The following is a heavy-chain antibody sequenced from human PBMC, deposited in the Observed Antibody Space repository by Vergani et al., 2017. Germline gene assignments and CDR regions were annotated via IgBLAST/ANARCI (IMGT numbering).Heavy chain of an antibody. V-gene: IGHV3-30*02. J-gene: IGHJ3*02. Sequence: QVQLVESGGGVVQPGGSLRLSCAASGFTFSSYGMHWVRQAPGKELEWVAFIRYDGSNKYYADSVKGRFTISRDNSKNTLYLQMNSLRAEDTAVYYCAKEGYGDYFVHAFDIWGQGTMVTVSS. CDR1: GFTFSSYG. CDR2: IRYDGSNK. CDR3: AKEGYGDYFVHAFDI. D-gene: IGHD4-17*01.